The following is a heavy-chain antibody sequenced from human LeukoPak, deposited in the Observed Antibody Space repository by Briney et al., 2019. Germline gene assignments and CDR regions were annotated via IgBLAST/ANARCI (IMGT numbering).Heavy chain of an antibody. V-gene: IGHV1-8*01. Sequence: ASVKVSCKASGYTFTSYDINWVRLATGQGLEWMGWMDPNSGNTGYAQKFQGRVTMTRNTSISTAYMELSSLRSEDTAVYYCARSTSVMGGMDVWGQGTTVTVSS. D-gene: IGHD4-17*01. CDR1: GYTFTSYD. CDR3: ARSTSVMGGMDV. CDR2: MDPNSGNT. J-gene: IGHJ6*02.